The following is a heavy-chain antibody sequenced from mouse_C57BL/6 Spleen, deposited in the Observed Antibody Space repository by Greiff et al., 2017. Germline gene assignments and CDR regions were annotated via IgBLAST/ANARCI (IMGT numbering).Heavy chain of an antibody. D-gene: IGHD1-1*01. J-gene: IGHJ2*01. CDR2: IDPSDSYT. Sequence: QVQLQQPGAELVMPGASVKLSCKASGYTFTSYWMHWVKQRPGQGLEWIGEIDPSDSYTNYNQKFKGKSTLTVDKSSSTAYMQLSSLTSEDSAVYYCARRGDYGSSYVDYFDYWGQGTTLTVSS. CDR1: GYTFTSYW. V-gene: IGHV1-69*01. CDR3: ARRGDYGSSYVDYFDY.